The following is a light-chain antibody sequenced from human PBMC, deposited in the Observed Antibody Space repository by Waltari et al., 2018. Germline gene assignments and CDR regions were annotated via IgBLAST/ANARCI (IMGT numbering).Light chain of an antibody. CDR2: EAS. V-gene: IGKV1-5*03. CDR3: QQYNNFSPT. Sequence: DIQMTQSPSTLSASVGDRVTITCRASQTIVTWLAWYQQKPGKAPNLLIYEASTLEKGVPSRFSGSGSGTGFTLTISSLQPDDFATYYCQQYNNFSPTFGQGTKVDIK. J-gene: IGKJ1*01. CDR1: QTIVTW.